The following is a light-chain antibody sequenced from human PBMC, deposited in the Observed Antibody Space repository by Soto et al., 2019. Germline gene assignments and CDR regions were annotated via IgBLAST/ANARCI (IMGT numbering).Light chain of an antibody. V-gene: IGLV2-14*01. CDR1: SSDVGIYDY. CDR3: CSYAGDLAL. Sequence: QSALTQPASVSGSPGQSISISCTGTSSDVGIYDYVSWYQHHPGKAPKLMVYEVTNRPSGVPDRFSGSKSGNTASLTISGLQAEDEADYYCCSYAGDLALFGGGTKLTVL. CDR2: EVT. J-gene: IGLJ2*01.